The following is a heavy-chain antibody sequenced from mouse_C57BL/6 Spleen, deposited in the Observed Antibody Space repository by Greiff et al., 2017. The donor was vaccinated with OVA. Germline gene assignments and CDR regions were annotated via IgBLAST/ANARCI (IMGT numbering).Heavy chain of an antibody. CDR3: ARSDAAQAMDY. J-gene: IGHJ2*01. CDR2: IYPGSGST. D-gene: IGHD3-2*02. CDR1: GYTFTSYW. V-gene: IGHV1-55*01. Sequence: QVQLQQPGAELVKPGASVKMSCKASGYTFTSYWITWVKQRPGQGLEWIGDIYPGSGSTNYNEKFKSKATLTVDTSSSTAYLQLRSLTSEDSAVFCGARSDAAQAMDYWGQGTTLTVSS.